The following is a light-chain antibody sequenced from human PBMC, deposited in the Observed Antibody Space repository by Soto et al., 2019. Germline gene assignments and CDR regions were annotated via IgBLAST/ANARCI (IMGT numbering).Light chain of an antibody. CDR1: QGINTY. CDR3: QQFNSYPRT. V-gene: IGKV1-9*01. CDR2: AAS. J-gene: IGKJ1*01. Sequence: DIQLTQSPSFLSASVGDRVSITCRASQGINTYLVWYQQKPGKAPKLLIYAASTLQSGVPPRFGGSGSGAEWSLAISRVQPEDFATYCCQQFNSYPRTFGQGTKVEIK.